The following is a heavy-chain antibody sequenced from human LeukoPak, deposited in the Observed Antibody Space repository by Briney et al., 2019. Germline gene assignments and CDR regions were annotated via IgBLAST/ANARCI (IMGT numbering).Heavy chain of an antibody. V-gene: IGHV3-30*02. J-gene: IGHJ6*03. D-gene: IGHD3-3*01. CDR3: AKSGSTIFGVVIAHYYMDV. CDR2: IRYDGSNK. CDR1: GFTFSSYG. Sequence: GGSLRLSCAASGFTFSSYGMHWVRQAPGKGLEWVAFIRYDGSNKYYADSVKGRFTISRDNSKNTPYLQMNSLRAEDTAVYYCAKSGSTIFGVVIAHYYMDVWGKGTTVTVSS.